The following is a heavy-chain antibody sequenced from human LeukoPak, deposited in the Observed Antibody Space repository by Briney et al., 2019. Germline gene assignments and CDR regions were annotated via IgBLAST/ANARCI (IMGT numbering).Heavy chain of an antibody. V-gene: IGHV6-1*01. Sequence: SQTPSLTCAISGDSVSSGTAAWNWIRQSPSRGLEWLGRTYYRSKWYNNYALSVKSRITINPDTSKNQFSLQLNSVTPEDTSVYYCARDLDGGFDYWGQGTLVTVSS. CDR2: TYYRSKWYN. CDR3: ARDLDGGFDY. J-gene: IGHJ4*02. D-gene: IGHD4-23*01. CDR1: GDSVSSGTAA.